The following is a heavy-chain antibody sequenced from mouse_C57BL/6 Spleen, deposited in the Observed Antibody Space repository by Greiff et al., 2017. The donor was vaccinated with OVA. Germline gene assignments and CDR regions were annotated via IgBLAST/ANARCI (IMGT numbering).Heavy chain of an antibody. J-gene: IGHJ1*03. D-gene: IGHD2-4*01. CDR1: GFSLTSYA. CDR3: ARSDYDVGYWYFDV. V-gene: IGHV2-9-1*01. Sequence: VQLQESGPGLVAPSQSLSITCTVSGFSLTSYAISWVRQPPGKGLEWLGVIWTGGGTNYNSALKSRLSISKDNSKSQVFLKMNSLQTDDTARYYCARSDYDVGYWYFDVWGTGTTVTVSS. CDR2: IWTGGGT.